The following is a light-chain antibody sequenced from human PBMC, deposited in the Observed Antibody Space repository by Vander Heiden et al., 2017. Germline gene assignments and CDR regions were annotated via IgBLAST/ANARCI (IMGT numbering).Light chain of an antibody. J-gene: IGKJ2*01. CDR1: QSVSSN. V-gene: IGKV3-15*01. CDR2: GAS. CDR3: QQYNNWPPYT. Sequence: DIVMTQSPATLSVSPGERATLSCSASQSVSSNLAWYQQKPGQAPRLLIYGASTRATGSPARFSGSGSGTEFTLTISSLQSEDFAVYYCQQYNNWPPYTFGQGTKLEIK.